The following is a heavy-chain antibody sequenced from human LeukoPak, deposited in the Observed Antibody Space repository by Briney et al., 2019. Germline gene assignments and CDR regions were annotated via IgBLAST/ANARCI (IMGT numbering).Heavy chain of an antibody. Sequence: GGSLRLSCAASGFTFGSYTMSWVRQAPGKGLQWVSTITSGGDYMYYADPVKGRLTISRDDSKNSLYLHMNSLRAEDTAVYYCARVSIFGVVTANDYWGQGTVVTVSS. CDR3: ARVSIFGVVTANDY. V-gene: IGHV3-21*01. J-gene: IGHJ4*02. CDR1: GFTFGSYT. D-gene: IGHD3-3*01. CDR2: ITSGGDYM.